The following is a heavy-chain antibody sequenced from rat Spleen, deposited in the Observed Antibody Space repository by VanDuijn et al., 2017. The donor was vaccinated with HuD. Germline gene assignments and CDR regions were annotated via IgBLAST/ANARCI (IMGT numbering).Heavy chain of an antibody. Sequence: QVQLRESGPGLLQPSQTLSLTCTVSGFSLTSYNVHWVRQPTGKGLEWIAGISSGGNTYYNSVLKSRLSITRDTSKSQVFLKMNSLQGEDTAMYFCARWKYTTDWFAFWGQGTLVTVSS. CDR3: ARWKYTTDWFAF. CDR1: GFSLTSYN. CDR2: ISSGGNT. V-gene: IGHV2-6*01. D-gene: IGHD1-6*01. J-gene: IGHJ3*01.